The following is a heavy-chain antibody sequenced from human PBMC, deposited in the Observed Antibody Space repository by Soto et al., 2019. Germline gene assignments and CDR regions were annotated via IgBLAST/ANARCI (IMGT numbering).Heavy chain of an antibody. CDR1: GYSFTGYY. CDR2: INPDSGAT. CDR3: AKGDYGNGCYPFSYFDY. D-gene: IGHD3-3*01. V-gene: IGHV1-2*02. J-gene: IGHJ4*02. Sequence: HEHLVQSGAEVKRPGASLKVSCKASGYSFTGYYIHWVRQAPGQGLEWMGWINPDSGATNYAQNFQGRVTLTSDKSISTASMDLTSLTSDDTAVYYCAKGDYGNGCYPFSYFDYWGQGTLVIVSS.